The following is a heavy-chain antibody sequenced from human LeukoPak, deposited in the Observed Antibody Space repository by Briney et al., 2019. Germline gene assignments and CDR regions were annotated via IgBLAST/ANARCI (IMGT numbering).Heavy chain of an antibody. D-gene: IGHD3-10*01. V-gene: IGHV4-31*11. CDR2: IYYSGST. CDR1: GGSFSGYY. CDR3: ARDSYYGSGSYLY. J-gene: IGHJ4*02. Sequence: SETLSLTCAVYGGSFSGYYWSWIRQHPGKGLEWIGYIYYSGSTYYNPSLKSRVTISVDTSKNQFSLKLSSVTAADTAVYYCARDSYYGSGSYLYWGQGTLVTVSS.